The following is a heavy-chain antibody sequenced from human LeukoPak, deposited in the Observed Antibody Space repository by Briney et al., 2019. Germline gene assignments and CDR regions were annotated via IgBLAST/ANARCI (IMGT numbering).Heavy chain of an antibody. Sequence: GGFLRLSCEVAGFTFSGFSMSWVRQAPGKGLEWVAKMNEYGSEIFYVDSVKGRFTISRDNAKNSLYLQMNRLRAEDTAVYYCARPRGCGSSRCNNFDYWGQGTLVTVSS. CDR2: MNEYGSEI. CDR3: ARPRGCGSSRCNNFDY. J-gene: IGHJ4*02. D-gene: IGHD2-2*01. CDR1: GFTFSGFS. V-gene: IGHV3-7*01.